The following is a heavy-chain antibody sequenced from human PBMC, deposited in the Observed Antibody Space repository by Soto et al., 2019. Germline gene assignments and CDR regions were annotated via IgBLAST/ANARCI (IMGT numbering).Heavy chain of an antibody. CDR1: GFTLTSSE. D-gene: IGHD6-19*01. CDR3: AATVVGLGGLDH. J-gene: IGHJ4*02. Sequence: GGSLGLSCPTSGFTLTSSEMNWGRQAPGRGLEWVAYVSNSGNTIDYADSVRGRFTISRDNAKKSVHLQMNSLRAEDTAVYYCAATVVGLGGLDHWGQGTLVTVSS. V-gene: IGHV3-48*03. CDR2: VSNSGNTI.